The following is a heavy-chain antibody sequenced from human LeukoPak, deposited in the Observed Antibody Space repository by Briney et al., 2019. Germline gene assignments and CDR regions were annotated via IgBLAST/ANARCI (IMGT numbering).Heavy chain of an antibody. CDR2: IWYDGSNK. D-gene: IGHD6-13*01. V-gene: IGHV3-33*01. J-gene: IGHJ3*02. CDR3: ARVGGISSSWSADVFDI. Sequence: GGSLRLSCAASGFTFSSYGMHWVRQAPGKGLEWVAVIWYDGSNKYYADSVKGRFTISRDNSKNTLYLQMNSLRAEDTAVYYCARVGGISSSWSADVFDIWGQGTMVTVSS. CDR1: GFTFSSYG.